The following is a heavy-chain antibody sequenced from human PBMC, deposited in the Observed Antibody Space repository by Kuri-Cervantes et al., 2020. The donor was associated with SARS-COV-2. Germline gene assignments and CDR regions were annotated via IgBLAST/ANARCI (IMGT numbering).Heavy chain of an antibody. CDR2: IYYSGST. CDR1: GGSISSSSYY. Sequence: ESLKISCTVSGGSISSSSYYWGWIRQPPGKGLEWIGSIYYSGSTYYNPSLKSRVTISVDTSKNQFSLKLSSVTAADTAVYYCARLQRVVVPAASFDYWGQGALVTVSS. CDR3: ARLQRVVVPAASFDY. D-gene: IGHD2-2*01. J-gene: IGHJ4*02. V-gene: IGHV4-39*01.